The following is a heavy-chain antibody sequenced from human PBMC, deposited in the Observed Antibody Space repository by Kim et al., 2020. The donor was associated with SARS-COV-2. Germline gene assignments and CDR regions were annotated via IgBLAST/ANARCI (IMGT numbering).Heavy chain of an antibody. Sequence: GGSLRLSCAASGFTFSSYGMHWVRQAPGKGLEWVAVISYDGSNKYYADSVKGRFTISRDNSKNTLYLQMNSLRAEDTAVYYCAKLLGRRGSGSSNEAHFDYWGQGTLVTVSS. J-gene: IGHJ4*02. CDR3: AKLLGRRGSGSSNEAHFDY. CDR2: ISYDGSNK. CDR1: GFTFSSYG. D-gene: IGHD2-15*01. V-gene: IGHV3-30*18.